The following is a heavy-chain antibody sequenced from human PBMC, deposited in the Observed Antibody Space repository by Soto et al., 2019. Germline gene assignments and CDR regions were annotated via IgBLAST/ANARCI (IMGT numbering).Heavy chain of an antibody. D-gene: IGHD2-15*01. CDR1: VFTFSDAW. CDR2: IKSKSDGGTT. J-gene: IGHJ5*02. V-gene: IGHV3-15*01. CDR3: TTDLWRIAVVVGSTGYFDP. Sequence: GGSLRLSCAASVFTFSDAWMSWVRQAPGKGLDWVGRIKSKSDGGTTEYAAPVRGRFTISRDDSKNTLYLQMNSLKTEDTAVYYCTTDLWRIAVVVGSTGYFDPWGQGSPVTVSS.